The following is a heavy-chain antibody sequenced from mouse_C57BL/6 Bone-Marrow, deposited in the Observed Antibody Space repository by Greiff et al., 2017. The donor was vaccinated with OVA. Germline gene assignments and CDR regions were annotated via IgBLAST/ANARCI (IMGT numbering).Heavy chain of an antibody. Sequence: QVQLQQPGAELVKPGASVKLSCKASGYTFTSYWMHWVKQRPGRGLEWIGRIDPKSGGTKYNEKFKSKATLTVDKPSSTAYMQLSSLTSEDSAVYYCARHYYDYDAPSYWGQGTLVTVSA. CDR3: ARHYYDYDAPSY. V-gene: IGHV1-72*01. J-gene: IGHJ3*01. CDR1: GYTFTSYW. D-gene: IGHD2-4*01. CDR2: IDPKSGGT.